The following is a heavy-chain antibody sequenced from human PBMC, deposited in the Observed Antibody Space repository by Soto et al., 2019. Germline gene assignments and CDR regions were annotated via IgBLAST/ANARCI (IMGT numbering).Heavy chain of an antibody. V-gene: IGHV4-34*01. CDR2: INHSGST. Sequence: PSETLSLTCAVYGGSFSGYYWSWIRQPPGKGLERIGEINHSGSTNYNPSLKSRVTISVDTSKNQFSLKLSSVTAADTAVYYCASLIAAAGTLDYWGQGTLVTVSS. CDR1: GGSFSGYY. D-gene: IGHD6-13*01. CDR3: ASLIAAAGTLDY. J-gene: IGHJ4*02.